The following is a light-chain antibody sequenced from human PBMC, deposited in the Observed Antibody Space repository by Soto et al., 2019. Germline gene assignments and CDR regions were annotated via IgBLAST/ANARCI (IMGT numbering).Light chain of an antibody. V-gene: IGKV1-33*01. CDR2: DAS. CDR1: QDIRKY. Sequence: DIQMIQSPSSQSASVGDRVTITCQASQDIRKYLNWYQQKPGKAPILLIYDASHLETGVPSRFSGSGSGTDFTFTISSLQPEDIATYYCQQHDNLPITFGQGTRLDIK. CDR3: QQHDNLPIT. J-gene: IGKJ5*01.